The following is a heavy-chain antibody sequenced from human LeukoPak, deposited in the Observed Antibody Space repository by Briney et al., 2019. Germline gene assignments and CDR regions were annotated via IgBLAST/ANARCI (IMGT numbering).Heavy chain of an antibody. CDR3: ARARREQWLIGGAFDI. CDR2: IYYSGST. V-gene: IGHV4-59*12. J-gene: IGHJ3*02. D-gene: IGHD6-19*01. Sequence: PSETLSLTCTVSGGSISSYYWSWIRQPPGKGLEWIGYIYYSGSTNYNPSLKSRVAMSLDTSKNQFSLKLSSVTAADTAVYYCARARREQWLIGGAFDIWGQGTLVTVSS. CDR1: GGSISSYY.